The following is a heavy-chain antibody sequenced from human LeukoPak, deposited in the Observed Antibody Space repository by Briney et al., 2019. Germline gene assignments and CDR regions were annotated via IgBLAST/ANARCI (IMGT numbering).Heavy chain of an antibody. CDR2: IRYDGSNQ. Sequence: GGSLRLSCTPSGYTFITYDMHWVRQAPGKGLEWVAFIRYDGSNQYYADSVKGRFTISRDNSKSTLYLQMNSLRAEDTAVYYCARRSGGGDYYFDYWGQGTLVTVSS. D-gene: IGHD3-16*01. J-gene: IGHJ4*02. CDR1: GYTFITYD. V-gene: IGHV3-30*02. CDR3: ARRSGGGDYYFDY.